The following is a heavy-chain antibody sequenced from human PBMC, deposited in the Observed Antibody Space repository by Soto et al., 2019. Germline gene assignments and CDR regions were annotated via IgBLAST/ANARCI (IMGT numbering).Heavy chain of an antibody. CDR3: ARVRYGGNSYYFDY. CDR2: IKQDGSEK. J-gene: IGHJ4*02. Sequence: ESLKISCEDSGYRFTSYWIAWVRQAPGRGLECVANIKQDGSEKYYVASVKGRFTMSKDNVKNSLYLQMNSLRAEDTALYYCARVRYGGNSYYFDYWGQGTQVTVYS. D-gene: IGHD4-17*01. CDR1: GYRFTSYW. V-gene: IGHV3-7*03.